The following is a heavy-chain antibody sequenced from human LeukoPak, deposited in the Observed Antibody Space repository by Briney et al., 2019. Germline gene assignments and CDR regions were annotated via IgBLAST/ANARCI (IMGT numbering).Heavy chain of an antibody. J-gene: IGHJ4*02. CDR3: ARGLYDSSGGFDY. Sequence: GGSLRLSCAAPGFTFSSYSMNWVRQAPGKGLGWVSSISSSSSYIYYADSVKGRFTISRDNAKNSLYLQMNSLRAEDTAVYYCARGLYDSSGGFDYWGQGTLVTVSS. V-gene: IGHV3-21*01. CDR2: ISSSSSYI. D-gene: IGHD3-22*01. CDR1: GFTFSSYS.